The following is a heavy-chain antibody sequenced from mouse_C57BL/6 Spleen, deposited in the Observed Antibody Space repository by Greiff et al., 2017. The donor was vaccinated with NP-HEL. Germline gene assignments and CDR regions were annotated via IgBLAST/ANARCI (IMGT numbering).Heavy chain of an antibody. J-gene: IGHJ2*01. CDR3: ARRGYGNYVFRFDY. V-gene: IGHV1-52*01. Sequence: VQLQQSGAELVRPGSSVKLSCKASGYTFTSYWMHWVKQRPIQGLEWIGNIDPSDSETHYNQKFKDKATLTVDKSSSTAYMQLSSLTSEDSAVYDCARRGYGNYVFRFDYWGQGTTLTVSS. D-gene: IGHD2-1*01. CDR2: IDPSDSET. CDR1: GYTFTSYW.